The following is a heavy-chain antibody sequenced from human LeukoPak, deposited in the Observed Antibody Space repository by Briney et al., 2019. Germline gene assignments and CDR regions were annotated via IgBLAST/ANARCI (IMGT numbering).Heavy chain of an antibody. Sequence: SVKVSCKASGYTFTSYGISWVRQAPGQGLEWMGWTSAYNGNTNYAQKLQGRVTMTTDTSTSTAYMELRSLRSDDTAVYYCARSGGTPAVAGTSGYWGQGTLVTVSS. V-gene: IGHV1-18*04. CDR1: GYTFTSYG. CDR3: ARSGGTPAVAGTSGY. D-gene: IGHD6-19*01. CDR2: TSAYNGNT. J-gene: IGHJ4*02.